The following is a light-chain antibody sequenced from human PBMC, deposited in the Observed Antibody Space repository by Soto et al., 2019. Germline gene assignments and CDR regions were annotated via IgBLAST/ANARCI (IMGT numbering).Light chain of an antibody. J-gene: IGKJ5*01. V-gene: IGKV3-11*01. CDR3: QQRGEWPPGAT. CDR2: EAS. Sequence: EIVLTKSPATLSLSPGERATLSCRAILSISNSLAWYQQKPGQAPRLLIYEASNRATGTPARFSGSGSGTDFTRTISSLAPEDFAVYRCQQRGEWPPGATCCQGTRLEIK. CDR1: LSISNS.